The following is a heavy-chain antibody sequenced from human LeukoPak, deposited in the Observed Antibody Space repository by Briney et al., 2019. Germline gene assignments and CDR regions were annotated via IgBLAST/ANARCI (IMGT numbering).Heavy chain of an antibody. J-gene: IGHJ4*02. V-gene: IGHV1-2*06. CDR3: ARGMKRGLNCGGDCAIDY. CDR2: INPNSGGT. D-gene: IGHD2-21*02. Sequence: ASVKVSCKASGYTFTGYYMHWVRQAPGQGLEWMGRINPNSGGTNYAQKFQGRVTMTRDTSISTAYMELSRLRSDDTAVYYCARGMKRGLNCGGDCAIDYWGQGTLVTVSS. CDR1: GYTFTGYY.